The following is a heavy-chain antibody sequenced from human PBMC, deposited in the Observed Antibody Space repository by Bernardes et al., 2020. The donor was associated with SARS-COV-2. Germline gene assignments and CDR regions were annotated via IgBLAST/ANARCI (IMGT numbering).Heavy chain of an antibody. D-gene: IGHD3-16*02. CDR3: AKAHYDYIWGSYRYYNRDFDY. V-gene: IGHV3-23*01. CDR1: GFTFSSYA. J-gene: IGHJ4*02. Sequence: GGSLRLSCAASGFTFSSYAMSWVRQAPGKGLEWVSGFSGSGGDTYYADSVKGRFTISRDNSKNTLFLQMNRLRAEDTAVYYCAKAHYDYIWGSYRYYNRDFDYWGQGTLVTVSS. CDR2: FSGSGGDT.